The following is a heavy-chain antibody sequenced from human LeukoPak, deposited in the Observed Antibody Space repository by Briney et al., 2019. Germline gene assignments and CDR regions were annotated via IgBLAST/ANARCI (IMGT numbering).Heavy chain of an antibody. CDR3: ARGFGVVVPAAMSGPRPYYYYMDV. V-gene: IGHV4-34*01. Sequence: SETLSLTCAVYGGSFSGYYWSWIRQPPGKGLEWIGEINHSGSTNYNPSLKSRVTISVDTSKNQFSLKLSSVTAADTAVYYCARGFGVVVPAAMSGPRPYYYYMDVWGKGTTVTVSS. CDR2: INHSGST. J-gene: IGHJ6*03. D-gene: IGHD2-2*01. CDR1: GGSFSGYY.